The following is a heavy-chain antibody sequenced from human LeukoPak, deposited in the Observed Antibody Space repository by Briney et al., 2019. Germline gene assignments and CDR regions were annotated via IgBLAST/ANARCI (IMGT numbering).Heavy chain of an antibody. CDR2: ISYDGSNK. CDR1: GFTFSSYG. J-gene: IGHJ4*02. V-gene: IGHV3-30*18. Sequence: GGSLRLSCAASGFTFSSYGMHWVRQAPGKGLEWVAVISYDGSNKYYADSVKGRFTTSRDNSKNTVYLQMNSLRAEDTAVYYCAKDRFAGATRYYFDYWGQGTLVTVSS. CDR3: AKDRFAGATRYYFDY. D-gene: IGHD1-26*01.